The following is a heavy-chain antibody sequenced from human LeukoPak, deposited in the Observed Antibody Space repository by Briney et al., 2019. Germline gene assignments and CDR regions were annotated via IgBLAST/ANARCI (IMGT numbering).Heavy chain of an antibody. CDR2: ISYDGSNK. V-gene: IGHV3-30*18. D-gene: IGHD1-26*01. CDR3: AKDFYAFGEVGATWFDP. CDR1: GFTFSSYG. J-gene: IGHJ5*02. Sequence: GGSLRLSCAASGFTFSSYGMHWVRQAPGKGLEWVAVISYDGSNKYYADSVKGRFTTSRDNSKNTLYLQMNSLRAEDTVVYYCAKDFYAFGEVGATWFDPWGQGTLVTVSS.